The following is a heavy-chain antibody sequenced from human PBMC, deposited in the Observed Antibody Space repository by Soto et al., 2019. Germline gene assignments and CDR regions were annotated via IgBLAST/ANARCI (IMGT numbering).Heavy chain of an antibody. CDR1: GGSINNYY. V-gene: IGHV4-59*08. D-gene: IGHD4-4*01. CDR2: IYYSGST. Sequence: PSETLSLTCTVSGGSINNYYWSWIRQPPGKGLEWIGNIYYSGSTNYNPSLKSRVTTSVDTSRNQFSLKLSSVTAADTAVYYCARQVTAYSGYYYYYMDVWGKGTTVTVSS. CDR3: ARQVTAYSGYYYYYMDV. J-gene: IGHJ6*03.